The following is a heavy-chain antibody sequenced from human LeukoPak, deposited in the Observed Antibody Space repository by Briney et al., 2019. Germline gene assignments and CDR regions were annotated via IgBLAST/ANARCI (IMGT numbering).Heavy chain of an antibody. Sequence: SETLSLTCAVYGGSFSGYYWGWIRQPPGKGLEWIGEINHSGSTNYNPYLKSRVTISVDTSKNQFSLKLSSVTAADTAVYYCPRGGWLNDWGQGTLVTVSS. CDR2: INHSGST. CDR1: GGSFSGYY. CDR3: PRGGWLND. V-gene: IGHV4-34*01. D-gene: IGHD5-12*01. J-gene: IGHJ4*02.